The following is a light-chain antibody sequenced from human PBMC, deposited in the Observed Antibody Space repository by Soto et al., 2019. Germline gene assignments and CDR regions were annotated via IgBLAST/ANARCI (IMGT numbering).Light chain of an antibody. CDR1: QSVFYNSNNKNY. CDR3: QQYYSTPMYT. V-gene: IGKV4-1*01. J-gene: IGKJ2*01. Sequence: DIVMTQSPDSLAVSLGERATINCKSSQSVFYNSNNKNYLAWYQQKPGQPPKLLIYWASTRESGVPDRFSGSGSGTDFTLTISSLQAEDVAVYYCQQYYSTPMYTFGQGTKLEI. CDR2: WAS.